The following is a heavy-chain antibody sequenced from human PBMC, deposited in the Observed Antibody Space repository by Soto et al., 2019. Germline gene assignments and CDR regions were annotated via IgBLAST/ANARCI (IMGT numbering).Heavy chain of an antibody. CDR3: ARDQYGSGSYYSNWFDP. J-gene: IGHJ5*02. D-gene: IGHD3-10*01. V-gene: IGHV3-64*01. CDR1: GFTFSSYA. CDR2: ISSNEGST. Sequence: GGSLRLSCAASGFTFSSYAMHWVRQAPGKGLEYVSAISSNEGSTYYANSVKGRFTISRDNSKNTLYLQMGSLRAEDMAVYYCARDQYGSGSYYSNWFDPWGQGTLVTVSS.